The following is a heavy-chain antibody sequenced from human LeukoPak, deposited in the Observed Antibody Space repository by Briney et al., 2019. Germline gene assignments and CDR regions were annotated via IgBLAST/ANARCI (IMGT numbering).Heavy chain of an antibody. V-gene: IGHV4-30-4*08. CDR3: ARADSSGYSYYFDY. CDR2: IYYSGST. CDR1: GGSISSGDYY. D-gene: IGHD3-22*01. Sequence: SQTLSLTCTVSGGSISSGDYYWSWIRQPPGKGLEWIGYIYYSGSTYYNPSLKSRVTISVDTSKNQFSLKLSSVTAADTVVYYCARADSSGYSYYFDYWGQGTLVTVSS. J-gene: IGHJ4*02.